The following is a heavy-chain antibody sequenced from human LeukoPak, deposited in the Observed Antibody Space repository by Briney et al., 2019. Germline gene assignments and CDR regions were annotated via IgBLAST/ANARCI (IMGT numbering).Heavy chain of an antibody. CDR1: GFTFSAYV. D-gene: IGHD3/OR15-3a*01. CDR2: ISSSGGTT. Sequence: GGSLRLSCAASGFTFSAYVMFWVRQAPGKGLEWVSTISSSGGTTYYADSVKGRFTISRDNSKNTLYLQMNSLRAEDTAVYYCAPDIFWTDYWGQGTLVTVSS. V-gene: IGHV3-23*01. J-gene: IGHJ4*02. CDR3: APDIFWTDY.